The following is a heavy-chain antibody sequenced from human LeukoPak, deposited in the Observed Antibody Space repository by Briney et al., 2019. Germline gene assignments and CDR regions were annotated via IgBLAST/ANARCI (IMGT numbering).Heavy chain of an antibody. CDR2: ITPSDGST. CDR1: GYTFSSYH. D-gene: IGHD5-18*01. Sequence: ASVKVSCKASGYTFSSYHVHWVRQPPGQGLEWMGKITPSDGSTTYAQKFQDRVIMTRDTSSSTVYMQLSSLRSEDTAVYYCARDSYGSDYWGQETLVTVSS. V-gene: IGHV1-46*01. CDR3: ARDSYGSDY. J-gene: IGHJ4*02.